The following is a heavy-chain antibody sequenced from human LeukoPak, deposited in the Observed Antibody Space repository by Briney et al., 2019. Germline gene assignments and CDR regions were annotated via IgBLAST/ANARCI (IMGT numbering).Heavy chain of an antibody. CDR1: GYTFTSYG. CDR3: ARKLGYCSGGSCYLCDY. J-gene: IGHJ4*02. V-gene: IGHV1-18*01. D-gene: IGHD2-15*01. Sequence: ASVKVSCKASGYTFTSYGISWVRQAPGQGLEWMGWISAYNGNTNYAQKLQGRVAMTTDTSTSTAYMELRSLRSDDTAVYYCARKLGYCSGGSCYLCDYWGQGTLVTVSS. CDR2: ISAYNGNT.